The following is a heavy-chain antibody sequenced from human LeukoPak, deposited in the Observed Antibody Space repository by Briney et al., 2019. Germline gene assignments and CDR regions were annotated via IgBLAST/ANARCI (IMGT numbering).Heavy chain of an antibody. CDR3: ARPGDFWSGKSWFDP. V-gene: IGHV4-4*09. CDR2: IYTSGGT. D-gene: IGHD3-3*01. J-gene: IGHJ5*02. CDR1: GDSISAYY. Sequence: PSETLSLTCTVSGDSISAYYGSWIRQPPGKGLEWIGYIYTSGGTNYNPSLKSRVTISVDTSKNQFSLKLTSVTAADTAVYYCARPGDFWSGKSWFDPWGQGTLVTVSS.